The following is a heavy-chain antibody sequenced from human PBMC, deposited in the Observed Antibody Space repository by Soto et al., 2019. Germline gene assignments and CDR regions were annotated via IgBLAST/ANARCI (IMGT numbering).Heavy chain of an antibody. CDR2: IYDSGST. J-gene: IGHJ4*02. CDR3: ARVGGSRDFDY. CDR1: GGSISSGDYC. Sequence: SETLSLTCTVSGGSISSGDYCWSWIRQPPGKGLEWIGYIYDSGSTYYNPSLKSRVTISVYTSKNQFSLKLSSVTAAATAVHYCARVGGSRDFDYWGQGTLVTVSS. V-gene: IGHV4-30-4*01. D-gene: IGHD3-16*01.